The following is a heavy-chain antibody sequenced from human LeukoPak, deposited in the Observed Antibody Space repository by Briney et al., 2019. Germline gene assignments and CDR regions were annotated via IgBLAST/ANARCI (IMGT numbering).Heavy chain of an antibody. D-gene: IGHD2/OR15-2a*01. V-gene: IGHV3-48*03. CDR1: GFTFSSYE. J-gene: IGHJ3*02. CDR3: ARDSIVNGAFDI. Sequence: GGSLRLSCAASGFTFSSYEMIWVRQAPGKGLEWVSYISSAGSTIYYADSVKGRFTISRDNARNSLYLQMNNLRAEDTAFYYCARDSIVNGAFDIWGQGTMVTVSS. CDR2: ISSAGSTI.